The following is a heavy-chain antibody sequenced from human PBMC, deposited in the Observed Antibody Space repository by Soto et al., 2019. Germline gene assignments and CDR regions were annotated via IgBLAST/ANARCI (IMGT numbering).Heavy chain of an antibody. CDR3: ARSQQWLVTNWFDP. CDR1: GGTFSSYA. J-gene: IGHJ5*02. V-gene: IGHV1-69*06. Sequence: QVQLVQSGAEVKKPGSSVKVSCKASGGTFSSYAISWVRQAPGQGLEWMGGIIPIFGTANYAQKFQGRVTSTADKPTNTAYMELSSLRSEDTAVYYCARSQQWLVTNWFDPWGQGTLGTVSS. CDR2: IIPIFGTA. D-gene: IGHD6-19*01.